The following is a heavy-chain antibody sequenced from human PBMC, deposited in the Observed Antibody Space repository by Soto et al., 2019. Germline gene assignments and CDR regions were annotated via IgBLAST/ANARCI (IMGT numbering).Heavy chain of an antibody. Sequence: ASVKVSCKASGYTFTSYGISWVRQAPGQGLEWMGRISAYNGNTNYAQKLQGRVTMTTDTSTSTAYMELRSLRSDDTAVYYCARWQGDYYNRVGNDYWGQGTLVTVSS. CDR2: ISAYNGNT. CDR3: ARWQGDYYNRVGNDY. V-gene: IGHV1-18*01. D-gene: IGHD2-21*02. CDR1: GYTFTSYG. J-gene: IGHJ4*02.